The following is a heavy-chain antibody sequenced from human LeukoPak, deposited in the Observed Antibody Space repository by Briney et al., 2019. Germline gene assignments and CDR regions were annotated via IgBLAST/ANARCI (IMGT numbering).Heavy chain of an antibody. J-gene: IGHJ6*03. V-gene: IGHV3-74*01. CDR1: GFTFSSYW. Sequence: GGSLRLSCAASGFTFSSYWTHWVRQAPGKGLVWVSRINSDGSSTTYADSVKSRFTISRDNAKNTLYLQMNSLRAEDTAVYYCARSTTHPYYYYMDVWGKGTTVTISS. CDR3: ARSTTHPYYYYMDV. D-gene: IGHD4-17*01. CDR2: INSDGSST.